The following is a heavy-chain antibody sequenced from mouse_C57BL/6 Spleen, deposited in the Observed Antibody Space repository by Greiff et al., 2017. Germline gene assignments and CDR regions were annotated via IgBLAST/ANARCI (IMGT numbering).Heavy chain of an antibody. Sequence: QVQLQQPGAELVRPGSSVKLSCKASGYTFTSYWMHWVKQRPIQGLEWIGNIDPSDSETHYNQKFKDKATLNVDKSSSTAYMQLSSLTSEDSAVYYCARMVTGPYAMDYWGQGTSVTVSS. J-gene: IGHJ4*01. D-gene: IGHD2-1*01. CDR2: IDPSDSET. CDR1: GYTFTSYW. CDR3: ARMVTGPYAMDY. V-gene: IGHV1-52*01.